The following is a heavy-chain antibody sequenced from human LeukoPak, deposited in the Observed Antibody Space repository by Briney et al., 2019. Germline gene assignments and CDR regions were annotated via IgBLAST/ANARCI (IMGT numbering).Heavy chain of an antibody. V-gene: IGHV4-31*03. CDR1: GDSITNGGYY. D-gene: IGHD5-18*01. CDR3: ARRGFNYGYFDY. CDR2: SYYSGST. Sequence: SQTLSLTCTVSGDSITNGGYYWPWIRQHPVKGLEWIGYSYYSGSTFYNPSLKSRVTISFDTSKNQFSLKLSSVTAADTAVYYCARRGFNYGYFDYWGQGALVTVSS. J-gene: IGHJ4*02.